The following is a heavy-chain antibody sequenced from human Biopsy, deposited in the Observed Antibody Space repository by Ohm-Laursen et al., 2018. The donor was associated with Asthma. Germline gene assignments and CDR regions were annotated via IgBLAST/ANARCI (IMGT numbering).Heavy chain of an antibody. CDR1: GGTFSNFA. CDR2: IMNVFGTT. D-gene: IGHD6-19*01. V-gene: IGHV1-69*13. Sequence: GASVKVSCKSPGGTFSNFAISWVRQAPGQGLEWLGGIMNVFGTTNYAKKFQDRVTITADESTSTAYMEVTSLRSEDTAIYYCARCQVGYSSGWSLLLKKIYYSGMDVWGQGTAVTVSS. CDR3: ARCQVGYSSGWSLLLKKIYYSGMDV. J-gene: IGHJ6*02.